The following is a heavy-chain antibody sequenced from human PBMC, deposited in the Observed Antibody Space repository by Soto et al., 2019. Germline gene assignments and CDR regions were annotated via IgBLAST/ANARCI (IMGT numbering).Heavy chain of an antibody. D-gene: IGHD3-10*01. Sequence: SETLSLTCTVSGGSISSYYRSWIRQPPGKGLEWIGYIYYSGSTNYNPSLKSRVTISVDTSKNQFSLKLSSVTAADTAVYYCARLLWSRGDWFDPWGQGTLVTVSS. J-gene: IGHJ5*02. CDR1: GGSISSYY. V-gene: IGHV4-59*08. CDR2: IYYSGST. CDR3: ARLLWSRGDWFDP.